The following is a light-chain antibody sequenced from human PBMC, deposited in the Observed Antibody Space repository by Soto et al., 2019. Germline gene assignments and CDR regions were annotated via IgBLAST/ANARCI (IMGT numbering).Light chain of an antibody. Sequence: EIVLTQSPATLSLSPGEGATLSCRASQSVTTRLAWYQQKPGQAPRLLIYAGSTRAPGVPARFSGSESATDFTLTISSLEPEDCAVYYCQQRTTWPPVTFGQGTRLEI. V-gene: IGKV3-11*01. J-gene: IGKJ5*01. CDR3: QQRTTWPPVT. CDR1: QSVTTR. CDR2: AGS.